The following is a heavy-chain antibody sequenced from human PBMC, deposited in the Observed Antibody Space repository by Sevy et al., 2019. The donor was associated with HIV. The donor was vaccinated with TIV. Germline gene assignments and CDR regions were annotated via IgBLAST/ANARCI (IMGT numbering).Heavy chain of an antibody. CDR3: VREKSCGGSCYYFDY. Sequence: GGSLRLSCVASGFTFDDHGMSWVRQAPGKGLEWVSAIIWNGGLTNYADSVKGRFTISRDNARNSLYLQMNSLGVEDTAFYYYVREKSCGGSCYYFDYWGRGTLVTVSS. J-gene: IGHJ4*02. D-gene: IGHD2-21*02. V-gene: IGHV3-20*04. CDR2: IIWNGGLT. CDR1: GFTFDDHG.